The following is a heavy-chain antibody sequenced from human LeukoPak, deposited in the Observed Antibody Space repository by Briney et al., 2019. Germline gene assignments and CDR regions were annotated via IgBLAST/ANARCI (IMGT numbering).Heavy chain of an antibody. V-gene: IGHV1-2*02. D-gene: IGHD3-22*01. CDR2: INPNSGVT. J-gene: IGHJ4*02. Sequence: ASVKVSCKASGYTFTGYYLHWVRQVPGQGPEWMGWINPNSGVTKYAQKFQGRVTVTTDTSVGTAYMELSRLRSDDTAVYFCARGYYYDSSALLPDYWGQGTLVTVST. CDR1: GYTFTGYY. CDR3: ARGYYYDSSALLPDY.